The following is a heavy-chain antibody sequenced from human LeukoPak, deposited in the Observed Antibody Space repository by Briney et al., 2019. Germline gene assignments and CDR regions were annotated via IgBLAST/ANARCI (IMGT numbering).Heavy chain of an antibody. CDR2: ISGSGGST. D-gene: IGHD2-2*02. Sequence: SGGSLRLSCAASGFTFSSYAMSWVRQAPGKGLEWVSAISGSGGSTYYADSVKGRFTISRDNSKNTLYLQMNSLRAEDTAVYYCARDQLYCGGPTCYRTGDDSWGQGTLVTVSS. V-gene: IGHV3-23*01. CDR1: GFTFSSYA. CDR3: ARDQLYCGGPTCYRTGDDS. J-gene: IGHJ4*02.